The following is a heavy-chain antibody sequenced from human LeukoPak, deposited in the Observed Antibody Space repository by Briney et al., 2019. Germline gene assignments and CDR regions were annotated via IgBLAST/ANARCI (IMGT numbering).Heavy chain of an antibody. CDR3: ARDHCSPGTCLGGH. CDR1: GYTFTSYG. V-gene: IGHV1-69*04. J-gene: IGHJ4*02. D-gene: IGHD2-15*01. Sequence: SVKVSCKASGYTFTSYGISWVRQAPGQGLEWMGRIIPSLDISNYAQKFQGRVTLSADKATTTTYMELTSLRSEDTAIYYCARDHCSPGTCLGGHWGQGTLVTVSS. CDR2: IIPSLDIS.